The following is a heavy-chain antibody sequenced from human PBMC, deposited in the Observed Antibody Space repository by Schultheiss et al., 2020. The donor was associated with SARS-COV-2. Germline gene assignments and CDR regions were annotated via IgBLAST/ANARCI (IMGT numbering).Heavy chain of an antibody. Sequence: GGSLRPSCAASGFTLSNAWMSWVRQAPGKGLEWVGRIKSKTDGGTTDYAAPVKGRFTISRDDSKNTLYLQMNSLRAEDTAVYYCARRSEVGIDYWGQGTLVTVSS. CDR3: ARRSEVGIDY. CDR1: GFTLSNAW. V-gene: IGHV3-15*01. D-gene: IGHD1-26*01. J-gene: IGHJ4*02. CDR2: IKSKTDGGTT.